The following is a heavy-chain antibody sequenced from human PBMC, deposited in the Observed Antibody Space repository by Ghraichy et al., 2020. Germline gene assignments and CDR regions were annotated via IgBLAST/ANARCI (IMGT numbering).Heavy chain of an antibody. CDR2: INAGNGNT. D-gene: IGHD6-13*01. V-gene: IGHV1-3*01. CDR1: GYTFTSYA. Sequence: ASVKVSCKASGYTFTSYAMHWVRQAPGQRLEWMGWINAGNGNTKYSQKFQGRVTITRDTSASTAYMELSSLRSEDTAVYYCARGAPGSWSQNWFDPWGQGTRVTVSS. J-gene: IGHJ5*02. CDR3: ARGAPGSWSQNWFDP.